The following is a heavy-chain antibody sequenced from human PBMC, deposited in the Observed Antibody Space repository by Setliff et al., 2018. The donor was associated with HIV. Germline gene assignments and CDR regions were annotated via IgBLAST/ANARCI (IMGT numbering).Heavy chain of an antibody. Sequence: PSETLSLTCAVSGGSISSSNWWSWVRQPPGKGLEWIGELNHGGSTKYNPSLKSRVTISVDTSKNQFSLKLSSVTAADTAVYYCARSGYSSSWGAFDIWGQGTMVTVSS. V-gene: IGHV4-4*02. D-gene: IGHD6-13*01. J-gene: IGHJ3*02. CDR2: LNHGGST. CDR3: ARSGYSSSWGAFDI. CDR1: GGSISSSNW.